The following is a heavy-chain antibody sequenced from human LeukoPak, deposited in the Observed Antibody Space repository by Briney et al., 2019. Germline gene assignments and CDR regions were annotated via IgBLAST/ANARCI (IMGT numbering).Heavy chain of an antibody. CDR2: IHYSGST. CDR1: GGSISSSSYY. J-gene: IGHJ3*02. Sequence: SETLSLTCTVSGGSISSSSYYWGWIRQPPGKGLEWIGSIHYSGSTYYNPSLKGRVTISVDTSKNQFSLKLSSVTAADTAVYYCARIYGSGYYPSAFDIWGQGTMVTVSS. D-gene: IGHD3-22*01. V-gene: IGHV4-39*01. CDR3: ARIYGSGYYPSAFDI.